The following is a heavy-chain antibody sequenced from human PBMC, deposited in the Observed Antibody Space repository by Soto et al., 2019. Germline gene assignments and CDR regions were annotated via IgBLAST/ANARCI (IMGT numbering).Heavy chain of an antibody. CDR3: AKERSSSWYYFDY. D-gene: IGHD6-13*01. J-gene: IGHJ4*02. CDR1: GFTFSSYG. V-gene: IGHV3-30*18. Sequence: GSLRLSCAASGFTFSSYGMHWVRQAPGKGLEWVAVMSSDGSIKYYADSVKGRFTISRDNSKNTLYLQINSLRAEDMAVYYCAKERSSSWYYFDYWGQGTLVTVSS. CDR2: MSSDGSIK.